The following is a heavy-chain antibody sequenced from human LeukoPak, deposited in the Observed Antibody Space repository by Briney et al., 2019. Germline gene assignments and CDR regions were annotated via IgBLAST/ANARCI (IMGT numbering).Heavy chain of an antibody. CDR3: ATWAGAVIVDKNGGVY. CDR1: GYSLTELS. CDR2: FDPEAGET. Sequence: ASVKVSCKVSGYSLTELSMHWVRQTPGKGLEWMGGFDPEAGETIYAQKFQGRVTMTEDTSTDTAYMELSSLRSEDTAVFYCATWAGAVIVDKNGGVYWGQGTLVTVSS. J-gene: IGHJ4*02. V-gene: IGHV1-24*01. D-gene: IGHD3-22*01.